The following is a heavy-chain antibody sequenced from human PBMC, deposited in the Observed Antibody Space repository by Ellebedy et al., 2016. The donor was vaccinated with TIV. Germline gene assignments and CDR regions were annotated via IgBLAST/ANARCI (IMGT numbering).Heavy chain of an antibody. D-gene: IGHD3-22*01. J-gene: IGHJ5*02. V-gene: IGHV1-8*02. CDR1: GYTFTGYY. Sequence: ASVKVSCXASGYTFTGYYMHWVRQAPGQGLEWMGWMNPNSGNTGYAQKFQGRVTMTRNTSISTAYMELSSLRSDDTAVYYCARYGDDSNPWGQGTLVTVSS. CDR3: ARYGDDSNP. CDR2: MNPNSGNT.